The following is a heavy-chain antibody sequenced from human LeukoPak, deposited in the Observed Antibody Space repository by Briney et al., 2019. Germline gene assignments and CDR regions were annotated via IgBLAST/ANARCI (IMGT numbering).Heavy chain of an antibody. J-gene: IGHJ4*02. V-gene: IGHV3-23*01. CDR2: ISGSGGST. CDR3: AKTPASIAARRNLYYFDY. Sequence: GGSLRLSCAASGFTFSSYAMSWVRQAPGKGLEWVSAISGSGGSTYYADSVKGRFTISRDNSKNTLYLQMNSLRAEDTAVYYCAKTPASIAARRNLYYFDYWGQGTLVTVSS. CDR1: GFTFSSYA. D-gene: IGHD6-6*01.